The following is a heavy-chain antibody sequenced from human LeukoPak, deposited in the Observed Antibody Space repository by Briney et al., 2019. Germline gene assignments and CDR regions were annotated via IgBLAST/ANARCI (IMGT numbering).Heavy chain of an antibody. D-gene: IGHD3-10*01. CDR3: AKDSAFYYIDV. J-gene: IGHJ6*03. CDR1: GFTFNNYG. CDR2: IRYNGNNQ. Sequence: GGSLRLSCAASGFTFNNYGMHWVRQAPGKGREWVAFIRYNGNNQYYADSVKGRFTISRDNSKNALYLQMNSLKGDDTAVYYCAKDSAFYYIDVWGKETTVTISS. V-gene: IGHV3-30*02.